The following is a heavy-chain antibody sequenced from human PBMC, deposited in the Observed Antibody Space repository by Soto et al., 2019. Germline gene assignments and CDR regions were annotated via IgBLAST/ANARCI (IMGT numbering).Heavy chain of an antibody. CDR3: VRQPFGPLHGLVDV. D-gene: IGHD3-10*01. J-gene: IGHJ6*02. V-gene: IGHV4-59*08. CDR2: IDYNGGI. CDR1: SDSRSSYK. Sequence: QVQLQESGPGLVKPSETLSLTCTVSSDSRSSYKWSWIRQTPGKGLEWIGYIDYNGGISYNPSLRILITITISIDTSTKQVSLRLSSVTAADTAVYYCVRQPFGPLHGLVDVWGQGTTVTVSS.